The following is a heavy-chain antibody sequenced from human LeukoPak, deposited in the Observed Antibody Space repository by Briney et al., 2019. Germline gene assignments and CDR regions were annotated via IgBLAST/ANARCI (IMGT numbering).Heavy chain of an antibody. D-gene: IGHD2-2*01. CDR1: GFTFSSYS. Sequence: GGSLRLSCAASGFTFSSYSMNWVRQAPGKGLEWVSYISSSSGTIYYADSVKGRFTISRDNAKNSLYLQMNSLRDEDTAVYYCARDLGYCSSTSCYGAFFDYWGQGTLVTVSS. CDR3: ARDLGYCSSTSCYGAFFDY. V-gene: IGHV3-48*02. J-gene: IGHJ4*02. CDR2: ISSSSGTI.